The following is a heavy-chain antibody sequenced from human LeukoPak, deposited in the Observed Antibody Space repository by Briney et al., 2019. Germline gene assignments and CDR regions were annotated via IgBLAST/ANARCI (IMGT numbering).Heavy chain of an antibody. V-gene: IGHV3-48*01. CDR2: ISSSSSTI. CDR1: GVTFRSYS. Sequence: GGSLRLSCAASGVTFRSYSMNWVRQAPGKGLEWVSYISSSSSTIYYADSVKGRFTISRDNAKNSLYLQMNSLRAEDTAVYYCARVSGYPNWFDPWGQGTLVTVSS. J-gene: IGHJ5*02. D-gene: IGHD3-22*01. CDR3: ARVSGYPNWFDP.